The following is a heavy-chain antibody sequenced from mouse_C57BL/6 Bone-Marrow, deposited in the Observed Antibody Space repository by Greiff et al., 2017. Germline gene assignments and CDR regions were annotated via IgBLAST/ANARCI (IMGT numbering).Heavy chain of an antibody. CDR1: GYAFSSSW. Sequence: VKLVESGPELVKPGASVKISCKASGYAFSSSWMNWVKQRPGKGLEWIGRIYPGDGDTNYNGKFKGKATLTAAKSYSTAYMQLSSLTSEDSAVYFCARYLITTVVPYFDYWGQGTTLTVSS. D-gene: IGHD1-1*01. V-gene: IGHV1-82*01. CDR3: ARYLITTVVPYFDY. CDR2: IYPGDGDT. J-gene: IGHJ2*01.